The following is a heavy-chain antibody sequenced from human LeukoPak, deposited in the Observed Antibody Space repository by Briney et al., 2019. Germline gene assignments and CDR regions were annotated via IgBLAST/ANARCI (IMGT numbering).Heavy chain of an antibody. CDR1: GFTFSRHG. Sequence: GGSLRLSCVASGFTFSRHGMHWVRQAPGKVLEWVAVIGDTGRAKYYADSVEGRFTISRDNAKNSLYLQMNSLRAEDTAVYYCARGVSGEPWGQGTLVTVSS. CDR2: IGDTGRAK. J-gene: IGHJ5*02. CDR3: ARGVSGEP. V-gene: IGHV3-33*03. D-gene: IGHD1-14*01.